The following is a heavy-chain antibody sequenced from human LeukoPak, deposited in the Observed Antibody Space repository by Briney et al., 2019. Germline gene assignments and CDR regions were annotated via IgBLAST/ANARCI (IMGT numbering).Heavy chain of an antibody. CDR1: GFTFSSYE. D-gene: IGHD3-10*01. Sequence: PGGSLRLSCAASGFTFSSYEMNWVRQAPGKGLEGVSYISSSGSTIYYADSVKGRFTISRDNAKNSLYLQMNSLRAEDTAVYYCARLGYYYGSGSYSNYYYYMDVWGKGTTVTISS. CDR3: ARLGYYYGSGSYSNYYYYMDV. CDR2: ISSSGSTI. J-gene: IGHJ6*03. V-gene: IGHV3-48*03.